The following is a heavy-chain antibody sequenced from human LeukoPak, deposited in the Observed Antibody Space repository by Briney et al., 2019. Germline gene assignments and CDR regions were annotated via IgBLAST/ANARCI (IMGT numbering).Heavy chain of an antibody. CDR1: GYSFTSYW. CDR3: AGFRGGYSGHEFDD. J-gene: IGHJ4*02. D-gene: IGHD5-12*01. V-gene: IGHV5-51*03. CDR2: IYPGDSDN. Sequence: GGSLKISCKGSGYSFTSYWIGWVRQMPGKGLEWMGIIYPGDSDNNYSPSFHGQATISADKSISTDYLKWSNLKASDTAMYYLAGFRGGYSGHEFDDWGQGTLVTVSS.